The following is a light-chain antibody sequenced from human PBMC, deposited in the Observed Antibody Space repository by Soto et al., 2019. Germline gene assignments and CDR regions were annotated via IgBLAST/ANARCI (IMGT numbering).Light chain of an antibody. J-gene: IGLJ3*02. CDR2: DVT. CDR3: CSYXXXXXXXV. Sequence: QSALTQPRSVSGSPGQSVTISCTGTINDVGGYNYVSWYQQHPGKAPKLMIYDVTKRPSGVPDRFSGSKSGNTASLTISGLQAEDEADYYCCSYXXXXXXXVXXEGTKL. CDR1: INDVGGYNY. V-gene: IGLV2-11*01.